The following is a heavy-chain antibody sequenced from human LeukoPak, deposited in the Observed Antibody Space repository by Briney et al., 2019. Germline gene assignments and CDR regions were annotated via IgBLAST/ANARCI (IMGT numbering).Heavy chain of an antibody. Sequence: ASVKVSCKASRYTFTGYYIHWVRQAPGQGLDWMGWINPNSGGTNYAQKFQGRVTMARDTSINTAYMELSRLRSDDTAVYYCARAVAAAGTGAEYFQHWGQGPLVTVSS. CDR1: RYTFTGYY. CDR3: ARAVAAAGTGAEYFQH. CDR2: INPNSGGT. J-gene: IGHJ1*01. D-gene: IGHD6-13*01. V-gene: IGHV1-2*02.